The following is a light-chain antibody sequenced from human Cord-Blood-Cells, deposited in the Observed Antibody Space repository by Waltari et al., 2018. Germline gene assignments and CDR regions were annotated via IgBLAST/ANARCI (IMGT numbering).Light chain of an antibody. V-gene: IGKV3-11*01. Sequence: IVSTQSPATLSLSPAKSTTLSGRASQSVSSYLSWYQQKPGQPPRLLINDATNRAPGIPARLSGSGSGTDFTLTISSLEPEDFAVYYCQQRSNWPLLTFGGGTKVEIK. CDR3: QQRSNWPLLT. CDR2: DAT. J-gene: IGKJ4*01. CDR1: QSVSSY.